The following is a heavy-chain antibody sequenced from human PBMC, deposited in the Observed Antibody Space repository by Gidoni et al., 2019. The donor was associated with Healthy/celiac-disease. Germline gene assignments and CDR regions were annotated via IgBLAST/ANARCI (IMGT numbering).Heavy chain of an antibody. CDR2: ISYDGSNK. Sequence: QVQLVESGGGVVQPGRSLRLSCAASGFTFSSYAMHWVRQAPGKGLEWVAVISYDGSNKYYADSVKGRFTISRDNSKNTLYLQMNSLRAEDTAVYYCARGNGYNYNFDYWCQGTLVTFSS. CDR1: GFTFSSYA. CDR3: ARGNGYNYNFDY. D-gene: IGHD5-12*01. J-gene: IGHJ4*02. V-gene: IGHV3-30-3*01.